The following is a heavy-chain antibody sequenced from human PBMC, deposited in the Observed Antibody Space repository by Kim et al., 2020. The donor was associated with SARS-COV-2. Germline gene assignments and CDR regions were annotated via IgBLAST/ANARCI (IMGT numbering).Heavy chain of an antibody. CDR1: GYTFTGYY. D-gene: IGHD3-3*01. Sequence: ASVKVSCKASGYTFTGYYMHWVRQAPGQGLEWMGWINPNSGGTNYAQKFQGRVTMTRDTSISTAYMELSRLRSDDTAVYYCARERDSFYGMDVWGQGTTVTVSS. CDR2: INPNSGGT. V-gene: IGHV1-2*02. J-gene: IGHJ6*02. CDR3: ARERDSFYGMDV.